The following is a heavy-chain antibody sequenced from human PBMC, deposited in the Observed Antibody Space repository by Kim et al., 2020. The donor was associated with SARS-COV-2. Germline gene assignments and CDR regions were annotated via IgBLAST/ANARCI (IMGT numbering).Heavy chain of an antibody. CDR3: AKENRGDPGIAAYFDY. Sequence: SETLSLTCAVSGGSISSSNWWSWVRQPPGKGLEWIGEIYHSGSTNYNPSLKSRVTISVDKSKNQFSLKLSSVTAADTAVYYCAKENRGDPGIAAYFDYWGQGTLVTVSS. CDR2: IYHSGST. J-gene: IGHJ4*02. D-gene: IGHD6-13*01. V-gene: IGHV4-4*02. CDR1: GGSISSSNW.